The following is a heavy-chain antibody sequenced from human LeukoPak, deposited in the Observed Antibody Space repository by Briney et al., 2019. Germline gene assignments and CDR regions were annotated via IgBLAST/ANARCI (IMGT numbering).Heavy chain of an antibody. CDR1: GFTFGDYA. Sequence: GGSLRLSCTASGFTFGDYAMSWFRQAPGKGLEWVSSISSSSRYIYYADSVKGRFTISRDNAKNSLYLQMNSLRAEDTAVYYCARDVTSPEAFDIWGQGTMVTVSS. D-gene: IGHD2-21*02. CDR3: ARDVTSPEAFDI. J-gene: IGHJ3*02. CDR2: ISSSSRYI. V-gene: IGHV3-21*01.